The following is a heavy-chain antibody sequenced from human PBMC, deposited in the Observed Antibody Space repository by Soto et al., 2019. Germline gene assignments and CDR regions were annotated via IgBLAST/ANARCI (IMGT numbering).Heavy chain of an antibody. D-gene: IGHD2-21*02. Sequence: SETLSLTCTVSGGSISSSSYYWGWICQPPGKGLEWIGSIYYSGSTYYNPSLKSRVTISVDTSKNQFSLKLSSVTAADTAVYYCAGRTYCGGDCYSNFDYWGQGTLVTVSS. CDR3: AGRTYCGGDCYSNFDY. CDR2: IYYSGST. J-gene: IGHJ4*02. V-gene: IGHV4-39*01. CDR1: GGSISSSSYY.